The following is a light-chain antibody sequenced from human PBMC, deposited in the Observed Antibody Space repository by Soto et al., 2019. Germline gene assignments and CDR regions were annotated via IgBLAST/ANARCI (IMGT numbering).Light chain of an antibody. Sequence: EIVLTQSPGTLSLSPGEIATLSCTISRSVSSSYLAWYRNKPGQSPRLLIYGASSSATGIPDKFSGSGSGTHFTSTISRLEPEDFAVYYCQQYGGSPLYTFGQAPKLEIK. CDR1: RSVSSSY. J-gene: IGKJ2*01. CDR2: GAS. V-gene: IGKV3-20*01. CDR3: QQYGGSPLYT.